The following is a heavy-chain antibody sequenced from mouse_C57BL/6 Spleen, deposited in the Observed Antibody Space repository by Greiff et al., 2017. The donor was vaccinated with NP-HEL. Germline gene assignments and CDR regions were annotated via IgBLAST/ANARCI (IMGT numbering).Heavy chain of an antibody. CDR2: IWTGGGT. D-gene: IGHD2-2*01. J-gene: IGHJ4*01. CDR1: GFSLTSYA. CDR3: ARGGYGYDEDYAMDY. Sequence: QVQLQQSGPGLVAPSQSLSITCTVSGFSLTSYAISWVRQPPGKGLEWLGVIWTGGGTNYNSALKSRLSISKDNSKSQVFLKMNSLQTDDTARYDCARGGYGYDEDYAMDYWGQGTSVTVSS. V-gene: IGHV2-9-1*01.